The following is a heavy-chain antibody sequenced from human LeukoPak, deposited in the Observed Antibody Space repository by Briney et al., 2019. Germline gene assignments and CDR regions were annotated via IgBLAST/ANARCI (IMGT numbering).Heavy chain of an antibody. CDR2: INHSGST. D-gene: IGHD3-9*01. CDR3: ARRLRYFDWRAFDS. CDR1: GGSFSGYY. Sequence: PSETLSLTCAVYGGSFSGYYWSWIRQPPGKWLEWIGEINHSGSTNYNPSLKSRVTISVDTSKNQFSLKLSSVTAADTAVYYCARRLRYFDWRAFDSWGQGTMVTVSS. J-gene: IGHJ3*02. V-gene: IGHV4-34*01.